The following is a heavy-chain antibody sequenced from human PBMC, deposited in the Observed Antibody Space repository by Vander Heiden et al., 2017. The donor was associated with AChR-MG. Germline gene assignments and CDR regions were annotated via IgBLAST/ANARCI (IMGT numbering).Heavy chain of an antibody. D-gene: IGHD5-18*01. V-gene: IGHV4-39*01. CDR1: GGSISSSSYY. CDR3: GAGYSYGRGWLARNDAFDI. J-gene: IGHJ3*02. Sequence: QLQLQESGPGLVKPSETLSLTCTVSGGSISSSSYYGGWTRQRPGKGLEWIGGIYYSGSTYYNPSLKSRVTISVDTSKNQFSLKLSSVTAADTAVYYCGAGYSYGRGWLARNDAFDIWGQGTMVTVSS. CDR2: IYYSGST.